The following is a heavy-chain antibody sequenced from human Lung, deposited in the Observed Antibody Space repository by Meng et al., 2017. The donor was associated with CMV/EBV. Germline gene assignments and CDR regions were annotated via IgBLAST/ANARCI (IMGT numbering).Heavy chain of an antibody. D-gene: IGHD3-10*01. Sequence: CAVYGGSFRGYYWRWVGQPPGEGLEWIGEIDHSGGSNYNPSLKSRITISVDTSKNQFSQKLSSVTAADTAVYYCAGGRAPGWFDPWGQGTLVTVSS. J-gene: IGHJ5*02. CDR3: AGGRAPGWFDP. CDR2: IDHSGGS. CDR1: GGSFRGYY. V-gene: IGHV4-34*01.